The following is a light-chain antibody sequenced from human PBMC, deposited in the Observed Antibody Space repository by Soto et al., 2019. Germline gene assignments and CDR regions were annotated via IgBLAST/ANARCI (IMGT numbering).Light chain of an antibody. CDR2: RNN. CDR1: SSNIGSNF. Sequence: QSVLTQPPSASGTPGQRVTISCSGSSSNIGSNFIYWYQQLPGTAPKLLIYRNNERPSGVPDRFSGSKSGTSASLAISGLRSEDXADYHCAAWDDSLSGVVFGGGTKVTVL. CDR3: AAWDDSLSGVV. V-gene: IGLV1-47*01. J-gene: IGLJ2*01.